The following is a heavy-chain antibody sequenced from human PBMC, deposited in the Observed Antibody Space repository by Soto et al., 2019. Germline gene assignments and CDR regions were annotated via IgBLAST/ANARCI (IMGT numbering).Heavy chain of an antibody. CDR1: GFTFSSYG. Sequence: QVQLVESGGGVVQPGRSLRLSCAASGFTFSSYGMHWVRQAPGKGLEWVAVIWYDGSNKYYADSVKGRFTISRDNSRNTLYLQMNSLRAEDTAVYYCARDFSPYYDILTGYFSHPYFDYWGQGTLVTVSS. CDR3: ARDFSPYYDILTGYFSHPYFDY. V-gene: IGHV3-33*01. J-gene: IGHJ4*02. CDR2: IWYDGSNK. D-gene: IGHD3-9*01.